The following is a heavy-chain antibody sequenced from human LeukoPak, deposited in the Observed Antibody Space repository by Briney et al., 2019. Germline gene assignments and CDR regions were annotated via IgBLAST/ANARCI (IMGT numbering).Heavy chain of an antibody. CDR2: IIPIFGTA. Sequence: SVKVSCKASGGTFSCYAISWVRQAPGQGLEWMGGIIPIFGTANYAQKFQGRVTITADESTSTAYMELSSLRSEDTAVYYCARDQSSPLTPYYYYGMDVWGQGTTVTVSS. V-gene: IGHV1-69*01. CDR1: GGTFSCYA. CDR3: ARDQSSPLTPYYYYGMDV. D-gene: IGHD2-15*01. J-gene: IGHJ6*02.